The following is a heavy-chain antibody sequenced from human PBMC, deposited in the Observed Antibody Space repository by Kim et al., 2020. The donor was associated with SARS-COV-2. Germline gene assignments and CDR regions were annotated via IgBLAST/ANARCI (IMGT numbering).Heavy chain of an antibody. D-gene: IGHD6-13*01. CDR3: AKGPPGGYSSSWYEVWVTDRTCCPFDY. J-gene: IGHJ4*02. CDR2: ISGSGGST. Sequence: GWSLRLSCAASGFTFSSYAMSWVRQAPGKGLEWVSAISGSGGSTYYADSVKGRFTISRDNSKNTLYLQMNSLRAEDTAVYYCAKGPPGGYSSSWYEVWVTDRTCCPFDYWGQGTLVNVSS. V-gene: IGHV3-23*01. CDR1: GFTFSSYA.